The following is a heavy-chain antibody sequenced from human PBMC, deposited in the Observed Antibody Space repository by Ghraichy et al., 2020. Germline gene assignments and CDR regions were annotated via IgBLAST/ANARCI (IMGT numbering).Heavy chain of an antibody. V-gene: IGHV1-69*13. D-gene: IGHD3-22*01. CDR3: AKLLGLGYFFDY. Sequence: SVKVSCKASGGTFSSYAISWVRQAPGQGLEWMGGIIPIFGTANYAQKFQGRVTITADESTSTAYMELSSLRSEDTAVYYCAKLLGLGYFFDYWGQGTLVTVSS. J-gene: IGHJ4*02. CDR1: GGTFSSYA. CDR2: IIPIFGTA.